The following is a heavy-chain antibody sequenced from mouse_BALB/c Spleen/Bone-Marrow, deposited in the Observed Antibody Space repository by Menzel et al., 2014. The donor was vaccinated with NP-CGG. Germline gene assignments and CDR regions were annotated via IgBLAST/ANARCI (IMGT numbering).Heavy chain of an antibody. Sequence: EVHLVESGAELVKPGASVKLSCTASGFNIXDTYMHWVKQRPEQGLEWIGRIDPANGNTKYDPKFQGKATITADTSSNTAYLQLSSLTSEDTAVYYCASYRYAWYFDVWGAGTTVTVSS. CDR3: ASYRYAWYFDV. CDR2: IDPANGNT. D-gene: IGHD2-14*01. CDR1: GFNIXDTY. J-gene: IGHJ1*01. V-gene: IGHV14-3*02.